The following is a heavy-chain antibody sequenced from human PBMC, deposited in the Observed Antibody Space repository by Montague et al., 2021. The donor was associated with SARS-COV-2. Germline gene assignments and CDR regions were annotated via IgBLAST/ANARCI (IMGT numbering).Heavy chain of an antibody. CDR1: GFISSNYA. CDR2: MSGSGIRR. CDR3: AKDTATIRIAVALMDV. V-gene: IGHV3-23*01. Sequence: SLRLSCAASGFISSNYAMTWVRQAPGKGLEWVSTMSGSGIRRDYADSVKGRFTISRDSSKNTLYLQMNSLRVEDTAVYYCAKDTATIRIAVALMDVWGQGTTVIVSS. J-gene: IGHJ6*02. D-gene: IGHD6-19*01.